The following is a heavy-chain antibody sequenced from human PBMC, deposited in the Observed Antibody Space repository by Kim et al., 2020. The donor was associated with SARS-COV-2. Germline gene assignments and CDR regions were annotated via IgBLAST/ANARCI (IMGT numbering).Heavy chain of an antibody. V-gene: IGHV4-39*01. CDR3: TTARLPYSSSWYLPRLTSSQGAYDAFDI. D-gene: IGHD6-13*01. Sequence: SETLSLTCTVSGGSISSSSYYWGWIRQPPGKGLEWIGSIYYSGSTYYNPSLKSRVTISVDTSKNQFSLKLSSVTAADTAVYYCTTARLPYSSSWYLPRLTSSQGAYDAFDIWGQGTMVTVSS. CDR2: IYYSGST. CDR1: GGSISSSSYY. J-gene: IGHJ3*02.